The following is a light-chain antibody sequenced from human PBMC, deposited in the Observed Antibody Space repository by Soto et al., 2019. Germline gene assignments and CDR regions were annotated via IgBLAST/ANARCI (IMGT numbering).Light chain of an antibody. CDR2: ANS. CDR3: QSYDSSLSGSV. Sequence: QSVLTQPPSVSGAPGQRVTISCTGSSSNIGARYDVHWYQQFPGTAPKLLIYANSDRPSGVPDRFSGSKSGTSASLAITGLQAEDVADYYCQSYDSSLSGSVFGGGTKLTVL. J-gene: IGLJ3*02. V-gene: IGLV1-40*01. CDR1: SSNIGARYD.